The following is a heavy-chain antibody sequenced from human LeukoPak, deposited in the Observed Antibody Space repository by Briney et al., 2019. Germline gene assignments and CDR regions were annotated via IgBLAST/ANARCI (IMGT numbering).Heavy chain of an antibody. CDR3: ARVWELSYDY. V-gene: IGHV3-53*01. CDR1: GFTVSSNY. D-gene: IGHD1-26*01. J-gene: IGHJ4*02. Sequence: GGSLRLSCAASGFTVSSNYMSWVRQAPGKGLEWVSVIYSDGSTYHADSVKGRFTVSRDNSKNTVHLQMNSLRAEDTAMYYCARVWELSYDYWGQGTLVTVSS. CDR2: IYSDGST.